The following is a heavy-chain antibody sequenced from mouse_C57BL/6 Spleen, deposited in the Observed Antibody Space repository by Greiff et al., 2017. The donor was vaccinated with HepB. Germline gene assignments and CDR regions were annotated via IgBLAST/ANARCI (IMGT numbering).Heavy chain of an antibody. J-gene: IGHJ2*01. D-gene: IGHD4-1*01. Sequence: EVQLVESGGDLVKPGGSLKLSCAASGFTFSSYGMSWVRQTPDKRLEWVATISSGGSYTYYPDSVKGRFTISRDNAKNTLYLQMSSLKSEDTAMYYCARQTGNYFDYLCQGTTLTVAS. V-gene: IGHV5-6*01. CDR2: ISSGGSYT. CDR3: ARQTGNYFDY. CDR1: GFTFSSYG.